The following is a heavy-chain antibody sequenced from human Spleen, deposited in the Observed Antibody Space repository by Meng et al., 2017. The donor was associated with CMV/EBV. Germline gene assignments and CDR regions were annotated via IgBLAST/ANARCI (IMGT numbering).Heavy chain of an antibody. D-gene: IGHD2-15*01. CDR3: AKARNRFVVYYYYGMDV. V-gene: IGHV3-23*03. CDR1: GFTFSNAR. J-gene: IGHJ6*02. CDR2: IYRDDDGT. Sequence: GESLKISCAASGFTFSNARMSWVRQAPGKGLEWVSIIYRDDDGTYYADSVKGRFTISRDDSKNRLYLQMHSLRAEDTAVYYCAKARNRFVVYYYYGMDVWGQGTTVTVSS.